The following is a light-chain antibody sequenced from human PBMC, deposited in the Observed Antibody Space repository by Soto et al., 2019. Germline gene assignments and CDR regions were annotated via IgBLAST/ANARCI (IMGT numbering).Light chain of an antibody. CDR2: EGT. CDR3: CSYAGSRTFVI. J-gene: IGLJ2*01. CDR1: SSDVGSYNL. V-gene: IGLV2-23*01. Sequence: QSALTQPASVSGSPGQSITISCTGTSSDVGSYNLVSWYQQYPGNAPKLMISEGTKRPSGVPSRFSASKSGNTASLTISGLQAEDEADYYCCSYAGSRTFVIFGGVTKLTVL.